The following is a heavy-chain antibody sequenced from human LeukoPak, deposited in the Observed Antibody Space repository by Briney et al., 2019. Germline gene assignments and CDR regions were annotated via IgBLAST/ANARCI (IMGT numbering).Heavy chain of an antibody. CDR2: IKSKTDGGTT. V-gene: IGHV3-15*01. D-gene: IGHD3-3*01. CDR3: TTYDFWSDYFDL. Sequence: GGSLRLSCAASGFTFSNAWMSWVRQAPGKGLEWVGRIKSKTDGGTTDYAAPVKGRFTISRDDSKNTLYLQMNSLKTEDTAVYYCTTYDFWSDYFDLWGRGTLVTVSS. J-gene: IGHJ2*01. CDR1: GFTFSNAW.